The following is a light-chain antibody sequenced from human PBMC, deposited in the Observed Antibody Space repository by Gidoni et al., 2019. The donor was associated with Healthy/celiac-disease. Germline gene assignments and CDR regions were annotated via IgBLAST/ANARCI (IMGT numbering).Light chain of an antibody. Sequence: EIVLTQSPGTLSLSPGESSTPSCRARQSVSSSYLAWYQQKPGQAPRLLIYGASSRATGIPDRFSGSGSGTDFTLTISRQEPEDFAVYYCQQYGSSPPWTFXXXTKVEIK. CDR3: QQYGSSPPWT. CDR2: GAS. CDR1: QSVSSSY. J-gene: IGKJ1*01. V-gene: IGKV3-20*01.